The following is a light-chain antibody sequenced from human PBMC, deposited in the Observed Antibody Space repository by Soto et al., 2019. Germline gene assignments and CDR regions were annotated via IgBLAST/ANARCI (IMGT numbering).Light chain of an antibody. V-gene: IGKV1-27*01. Sequence: DIQMTQSPSSLSASVGDRVTVTCRASQGIANYLAWYQQKPGEVPKLLIYAASTLQSGVPSRFSGSGSGTDFTLTISSLQPEDVATYYCHKYNRGLFIFGPGTKVDIK. CDR3: HKYNRGLFI. CDR2: AAS. CDR1: QGIANY. J-gene: IGKJ3*01.